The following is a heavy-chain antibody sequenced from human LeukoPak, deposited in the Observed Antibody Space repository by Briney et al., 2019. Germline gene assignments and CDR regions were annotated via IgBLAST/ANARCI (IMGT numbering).Heavy chain of an antibody. Sequence: GGSLRLSCAASGFTFSSYAMTWVRQAPGKGLEWVSTISGSGANTYYADSVKGRFTISRDNSKNTLSLQMNSLRVEDTALYYCAKYPDSTGAHYFDYWGQGTLVTVSS. D-gene: IGHD3-22*01. V-gene: IGHV3-23*01. J-gene: IGHJ4*02. CDR1: GFTFSSYA. CDR2: ISGSGANT. CDR3: AKYPDSTGAHYFDY.